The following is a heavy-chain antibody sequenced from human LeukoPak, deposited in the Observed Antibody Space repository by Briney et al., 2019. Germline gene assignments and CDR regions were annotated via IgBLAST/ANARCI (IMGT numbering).Heavy chain of an antibody. J-gene: IGHJ4*02. V-gene: IGHV1-8*01. CDR1: GYTFTSHH. D-gene: IGHD2-2*01. Sequence: GASVKVSCKASGYTFTSHHINWLRQAAGQGLEWMGWMNPNSGNTGYAQKFQGRVTITRNTSISTAYMELSSLRSEDTAVYYCARGPVYCSSTSCLYYFDYWGQGTLVTVSS. CDR3: ARGPVYCSSTSCLYYFDY. CDR2: MNPNSGNT.